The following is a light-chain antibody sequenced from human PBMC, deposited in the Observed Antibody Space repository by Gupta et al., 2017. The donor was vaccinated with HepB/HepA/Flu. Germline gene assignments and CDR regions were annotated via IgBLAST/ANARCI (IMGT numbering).Light chain of an antibody. CDR3: SSYTSSSVVV. CDR2: DGS. J-gene: IGLJ2*01. Sequence: SALTQPAPFSGSPGQSITTSCPGTSSDVGGYNYVSWYQQHPAKAPKLMIYDGSSRPAGVSNRFAGSKSGNTASLTISGHQAEDEADYYCSSYTSSSVVVFGGGTKLTVL. CDR1: SSDVGGYNY. V-gene: IGLV2-14*03.